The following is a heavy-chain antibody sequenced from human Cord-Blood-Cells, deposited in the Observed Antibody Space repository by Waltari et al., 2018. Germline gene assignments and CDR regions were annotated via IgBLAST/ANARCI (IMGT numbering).Heavy chain of an antibody. CDR1: GGSLRGYY. CDR3: AGAVVVLNY. D-gene: IGHD2-15*01. V-gene: IGHV4-34*01. Sequence: QVQLQQWGAGLLKPSETLYHTCAVYGGSLRGYYWSWIRQPPGKGLEWIGEINHSGSTNYNPSLKRRVTISVDTSKNQFSLKLSSVTAADTAVYYCAGAVVVLNYWGQGTLVTVSS. CDR2: INHSGST. J-gene: IGHJ4*02.